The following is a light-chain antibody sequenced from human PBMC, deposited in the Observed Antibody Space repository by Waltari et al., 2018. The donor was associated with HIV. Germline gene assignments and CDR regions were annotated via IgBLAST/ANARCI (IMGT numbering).Light chain of an antibody. CDR3: SSYTSSSSVV. CDR2: EVS. V-gene: IGLV2-14*01. J-gene: IGLJ2*01. Sequence: QSALTQPASVSGSPGQSITISCPGTSSHVGGYNYVSWYQQHPGKAPKLMTYEVSNRPSGVSNRFSGSKSGNTASLTISGLQAEDEADYYCSSYTSSSSVVFGGGTKLTVL. CDR1: SSHVGGYNY.